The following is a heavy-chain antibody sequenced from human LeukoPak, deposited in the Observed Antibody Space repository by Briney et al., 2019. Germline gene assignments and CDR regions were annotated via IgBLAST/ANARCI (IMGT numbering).Heavy chain of an antibody. CDR2: ISGSGGST. V-gene: IGHV3-23*01. CDR3: AYQDIRYRHRIAVAGSR. Sequence: QAGGSLRLSCAASGFTFSSYAMSWVRQAPGKGLEWVSAISGSGGSTYYADSMKGRFTISRDNSKNTLYLQMNSLRAEDTAVYYCAYQDIRYRHRIAVAGSRWGQGTLVTVSS. CDR1: GFTFSSYA. D-gene: IGHD6-19*01. J-gene: IGHJ4*02.